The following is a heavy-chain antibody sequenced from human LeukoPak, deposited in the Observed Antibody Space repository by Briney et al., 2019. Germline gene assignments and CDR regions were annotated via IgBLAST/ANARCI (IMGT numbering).Heavy chain of an antibody. J-gene: IGHJ6*02. V-gene: IGHV4-4*07. D-gene: IGHD4-17*01. CDR3: VRDRTHGDSSEYFYYGMDV. CDR2: IYASGSS. CDR1: GGSITTYY. Sequence: NPSETLSLTCTVSGGSITTYYWSWIRQPAGKELEWIGRIYASGSSDSNPSLRSRVTMSVDTSKNQFSLRLRSVSAADTAVYYCVRDRTHGDSSEYFYYGMDVWGQGTTVTVSS.